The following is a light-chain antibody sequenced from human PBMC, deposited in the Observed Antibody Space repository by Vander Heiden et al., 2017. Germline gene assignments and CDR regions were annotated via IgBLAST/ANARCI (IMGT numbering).Light chain of an antibody. J-gene: IGKJ1*01. Sequence: DIVMTESPESLAVSLGERATINCKSSQSVLYSANNKNYIAWYQQKPGQPPKLLIYWASTRESRVPDRFSHSRCVRDFTLTISNLHAEDVAVYFCLQADGTRSTFGQGTKVEIK. CDR3: LQADGTRST. CDR1: QSVLYSANNKNY. CDR2: WAS. V-gene: IGKV4-1*01.